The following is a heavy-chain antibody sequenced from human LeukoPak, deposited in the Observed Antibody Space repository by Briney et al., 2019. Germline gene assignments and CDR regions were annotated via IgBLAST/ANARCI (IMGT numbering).Heavy chain of an antibody. J-gene: IGHJ5*02. D-gene: IGHD3-9*01. CDR1: GGSISSYY. CDR3: ARDSHDILTGYNWFDL. CDR2: IYYSGST. Sequence: SETLSLTCTVSGGSISSYYWSWIRQPPGKGLEWIGYIYYSGSTNYNPSLKSRVTISVDTSKNQFSLKLSSVTAADTAVYYCARDSHDILTGYNWFDLWGQGTLVTVSS. V-gene: IGHV4-59*12.